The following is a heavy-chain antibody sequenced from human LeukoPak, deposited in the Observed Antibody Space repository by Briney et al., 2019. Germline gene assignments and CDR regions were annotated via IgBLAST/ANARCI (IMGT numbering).Heavy chain of an antibody. D-gene: IGHD6-19*01. Sequence: PSETLSLTCTVSGGSISSYYWSWIRQPPGKGLEWIGYIYYSGSTNYNPSLKSRVTISVDTSKDQFSLKLSSVTAADTAVYYCAQSVAGTEYFQHWGQGTLVTVSS. CDR3: AQSVAGTEYFQH. J-gene: IGHJ1*01. CDR2: IYYSGST. CDR1: GGSISSYY. V-gene: IGHV4-59*08.